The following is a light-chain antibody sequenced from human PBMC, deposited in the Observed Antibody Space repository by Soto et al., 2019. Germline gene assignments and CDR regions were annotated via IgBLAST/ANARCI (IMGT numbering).Light chain of an antibody. Sequence: EIVMTQSPATLSVSPGERATLSCRASQSVSSNLAWYQQKPGQAPRLLIYGASTRASGIPGRFSGSGSETEFTLNIRSLQSEDFAIYYCQHYNNWPPWTFGQGTKVEIK. V-gene: IGKV3-15*01. CDR3: QHYNNWPPWT. CDR2: GAS. J-gene: IGKJ1*01. CDR1: QSVSSN.